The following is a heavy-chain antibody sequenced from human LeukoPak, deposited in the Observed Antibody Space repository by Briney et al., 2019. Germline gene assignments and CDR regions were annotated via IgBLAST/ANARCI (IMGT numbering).Heavy chain of an antibody. V-gene: IGHV3-30*01. CDR2: ISYDGSNK. J-gene: IGHJ6*03. CDR1: GFTVTSNY. CDR3: ARVRAYYYYYMDV. Sequence: GGSLRLSCEVSGFTVTSNYMSWVRQAPGKGLEWVAVISYDGSNKYYADSVKGRFTISRDNSKNTLYLQMNSLRAEDTAVYYCARVRAYYYYYMDVWGKGTTVTVSS.